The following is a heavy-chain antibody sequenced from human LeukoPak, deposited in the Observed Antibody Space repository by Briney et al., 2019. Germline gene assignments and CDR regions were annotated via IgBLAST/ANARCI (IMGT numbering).Heavy chain of an antibody. J-gene: IGHJ4*02. V-gene: IGHV3-21*01. CDR2: ISSSSSYI. D-gene: IGHD3-3*01. CDR1: GYHFSSYS. CDR3: ARDEGDVWQGYYFDN. Sequence: NPGGSLSLFCTASGYHFSSYSIHCLRQAPGKGLEWVSSISSSSSYIYYADSVNGRFTTSSDNAKNSLYLQMNSLRAEDTAVYYCARDEGDVWQGYYFDNWGQGTMVTVSS.